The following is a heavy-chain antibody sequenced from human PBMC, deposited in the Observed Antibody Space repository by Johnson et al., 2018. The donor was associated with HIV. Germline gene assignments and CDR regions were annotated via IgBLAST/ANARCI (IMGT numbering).Heavy chain of an antibody. CDR2: IWYDGSNQ. CDR3: ARGETTVTLCAFDI. V-gene: IGHV3-33*01. CDR1: GFTFSSYG. Sequence: QVQLVESGGGVVQPGRSLRLSCAASGFTFSSYGMHWVRQAPGKGLEWVAVIWYDGSNQYYADSVKGRYTISRDNSKNTLYLQMGSLRAEDMAVYYCARGETTVTLCAFDIWGQGTMVTVSS. J-gene: IGHJ3*02. D-gene: IGHD4-17*01.